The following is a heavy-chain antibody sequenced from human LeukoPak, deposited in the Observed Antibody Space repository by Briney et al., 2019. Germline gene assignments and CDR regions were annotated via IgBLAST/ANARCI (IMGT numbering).Heavy chain of an antibody. D-gene: IGHD5-24*01. CDR1: GGTFSSYA. CDR3: ARDELGREDGYPTGEFDY. Sequence: ASVKVSCKASGGTFSSYAISWVRQAPGQGLEWMGWINPNSGGTNYAQKFQGWVTMTRDTSISTAYMELSRLRSDDTAVYYCARDELGREDGYPTGEFDYWGQGTLVTVSS. V-gene: IGHV1-2*04. J-gene: IGHJ4*02. CDR2: INPNSGGT.